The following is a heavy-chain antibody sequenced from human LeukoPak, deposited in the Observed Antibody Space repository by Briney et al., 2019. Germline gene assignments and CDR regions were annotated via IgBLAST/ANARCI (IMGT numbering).Heavy chain of an antibody. CDR1: GFTFSDYW. D-gene: IGHD2-15*01. Sequence: GGSLRLSCAASGFTFSDYWMSWIRQAPGKGLEWVAWISGSGNIIGYAGSVKGRSTISRDSARDSLFLQMNTLRSEDTAIYFCARDLETSCSGASCYYGIDYWGQGTLVTVSS. J-gene: IGHJ4*02. CDR3: ARDLETSCSGASCYYGIDY. CDR2: ISGSGNII. V-gene: IGHV3-11*01.